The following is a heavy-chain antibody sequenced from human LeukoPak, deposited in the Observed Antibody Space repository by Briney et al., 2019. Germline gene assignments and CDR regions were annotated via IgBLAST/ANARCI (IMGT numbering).Heavy chain of an antibody. Sequence: SETLSLTCTVSGGSVSSTAYYWGWIRQTPGMGLEWIGNAYVNGHTYYNPSLKSRVTIVVDTSKNEFSLKLSSVTAADTAVYYCARLGGYNLSRNAFDIWGRGTLVTVSS. CDR2: AYVNGHT. D-gene: IGHD5-24*01. V-gene: IGHV4-39*01. J-gene: IGHJ3*02. CDR3: ARLGGYNLSRNAFDI. CDR1: GGSVSSTAYY.